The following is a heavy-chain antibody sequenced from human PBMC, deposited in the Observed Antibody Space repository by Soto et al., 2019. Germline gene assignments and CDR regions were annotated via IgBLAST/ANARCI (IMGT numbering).Heavy chain of an antibody. J-gene: IGHJ4*02. V-gene: IGHV3-53*01. CDR3: ATHPGGGGY. CDR1: GFTVSNNY. Sequence: EVQLVESGGGLIQPGGSLRLSCAVSGFTVSNNYMSWVRQAPGKGLEGVSVIYSGGYTAYGDSVKGRFTISRDNSKNTLFLQKKGRGPGGPALFYGATHPGGGGYWGQGTLVTVSS. CDR2: IYSGGYT. D-gene: IGHD3-10*01.